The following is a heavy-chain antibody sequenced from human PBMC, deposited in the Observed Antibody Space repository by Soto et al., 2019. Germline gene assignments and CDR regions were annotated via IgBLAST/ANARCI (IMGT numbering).Heavy chain of an antibody. CDR3: AKGIQYYYYHYMDV. CDR2: ISGSGGST. CDR1: GFTFSTYA. Sequence: GGSLRLSCAASGFTFSTYAMSWVRQAPGKGLEWVSAISGSGGSTYYADSVKGRFTISRDNSKNTLYVQMNSLRAEDTAVYYCAKGIQYYYYHYMDVWGKGTTVTVSS. V-gene: IGHV3-23*01. J-gene: IGHJ6*03.